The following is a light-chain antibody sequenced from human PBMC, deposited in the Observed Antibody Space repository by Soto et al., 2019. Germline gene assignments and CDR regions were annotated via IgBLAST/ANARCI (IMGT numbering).Light chain of an antibody. J-gene: IGKJ1*01. V-gene: IGKV1-39*01. CDR2: GAA. Sequence: DIQMTQSPSSLSAYVGDRVTITCRASQNITRYLNWYQQKSGKAPKLLISGAATLQSGVPSRFVGSGSGTDFTLTISSLQPEDTGTYYCQQSYTTTWTFGQGTKVESK. CDR1: QNITRY. CDR3: QQSYTTTWT.